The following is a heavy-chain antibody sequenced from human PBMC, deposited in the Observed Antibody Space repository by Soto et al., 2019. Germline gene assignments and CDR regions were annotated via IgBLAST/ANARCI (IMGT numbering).Heavy chain of an antibody. D-gene: IGHD4-17*01. V-gene: IGHV3-66*01. CDR3: AREDSGDSGDY. CDR1: GFTVSSNY. J-gene: IGHJ4*02. CDR2: IYSGGST. Sequence: EVQLVESGGGLVQPGGSLRLSCAASGFTVSSNYMSWVRQAPGKGLEWGSVIYSGGSTYYADSVKGRFTISRDNSKNTLYLQMNSLRAEDTAVYYCAREDSGDSGDYWGQGTLVTVSS.